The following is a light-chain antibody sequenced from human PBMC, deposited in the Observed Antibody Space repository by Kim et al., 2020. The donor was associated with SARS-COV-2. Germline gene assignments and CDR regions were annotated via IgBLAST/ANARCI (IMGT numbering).Light chain of an antibody. CDR2: DAF. V-gene: IGKV1-5*01. CDR1: QSVSGW. J-gene: IGKJ1*01. CDR3: QQYDSYPWT. Sequence: ASVGDRVTISCRASQSVSGWLDWYQQKPGRAPKLLIYDAFNLESGVPSRFSGSGSETEFTLTISSLRPDDFATYYCQQYDSYPWTFGQGTKVDIK.